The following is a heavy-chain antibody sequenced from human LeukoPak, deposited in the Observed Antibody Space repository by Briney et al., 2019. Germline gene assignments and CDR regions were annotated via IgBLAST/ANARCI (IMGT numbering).Heavy chain of an antibody. J-gene: IGHJ4*02. V-gene: IGHV4-59*08. D-gene: IGHD3-10*01. CDR2: IKFSVIT. CDR1: GGSISRNN. Sequence: SETLSLTCTVSGGSISRNNWCWIWQRPGKGLGWIGFIKFSVITDQNPSLKSRVTISVDTSKNQFSLKLSSVTAADTAIYYCAGYYDGSGSYQFYYSGQGTLVTASS. CDR3: AGYYDGSGSYQFYY.